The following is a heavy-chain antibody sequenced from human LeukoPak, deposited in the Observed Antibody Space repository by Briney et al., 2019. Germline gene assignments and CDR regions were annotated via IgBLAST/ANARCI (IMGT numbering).Heavy chain of an antibody. Sequence: SETLSLTCNVSGGSIGNFYWSWIRQPAGKGLERIGRIFTSGSTNYNPSLKSRVTMSVDTSKKQFSLKLSSVTAADTAVYHCARVRRWFGEAGDQYYMDVWGKGTTVTISS. J-gene: IGHJ6*03. V-gene: IGHV4-4*07. CDR1: GGSIGNFY. D-gene: IGHD3-10*01. CDR3: ARVRRWFGEAGDQYYMDV. CDR2: IFTSGST.